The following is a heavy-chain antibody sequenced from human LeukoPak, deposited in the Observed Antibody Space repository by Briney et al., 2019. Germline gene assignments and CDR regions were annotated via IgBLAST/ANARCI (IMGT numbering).Heavy chain of an antibody. CDR1: GLTFSSYG. CDR2: IQFDGSNK. D-gene: IGHD3-22*01. CDR3: ATVYFDSSGYSDY. Sequence: GGSLRLSCAASGLTFSSYGMHWVRQAPGKGLEWVAFIQFDGSNKYYADSVKGRFTISRDNSKNTLYLQMNSLRVEDTAVCYCATVYFDSSGYSDYWGQGTLVTVSS. J-gene: IGHJ4*02. V-gene: IGHV3-30*02.